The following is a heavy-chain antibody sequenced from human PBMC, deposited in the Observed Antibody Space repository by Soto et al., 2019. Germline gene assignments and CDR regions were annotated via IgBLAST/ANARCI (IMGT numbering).Heavy chain of an antibody. CDR3: ARSGSKYGANAFDV. D-gene: IGHD5-18*01. Sequence: SETLSLTCTVSGGSISGYYWNWIRQPPGKGLEYIGHIYYIGTTNYNPSLKSRATISVDTSKNQFSLKLTSVTAADTAVYFCARSGSKYGANAFDVWDQGTMVTVSS. J-gene: IGHJ3*01. CDR1: GGSISGYY. V-gene: IGHV4-59*01. CDR2: IYYIGTT.